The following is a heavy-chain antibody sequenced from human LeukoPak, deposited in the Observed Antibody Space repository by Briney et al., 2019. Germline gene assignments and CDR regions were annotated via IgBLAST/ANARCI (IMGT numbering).Heavy chain of an antibody. CDR3: ARNGDFGDYLDY. CDR1: GFTFSNYG. CDR2: INEDGSDK. J-gene: IGHJ4*02. D-gene: IGHD4-17*01. V-gene: IGHV3-7*05. Sequence: GGSLRLSCAASGFTFSNYGMSWVRQAPGKGLEWVANINEDGSDKYSVDSVKGRFTISRDNAKNSVYLQMNSLRAEDAAVFYCARNGDFGDYLDYWGQGTLVTVSS.